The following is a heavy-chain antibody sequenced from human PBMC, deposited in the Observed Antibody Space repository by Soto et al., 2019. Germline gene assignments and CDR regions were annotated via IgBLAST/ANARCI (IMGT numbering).Heavy chain of an antibody. CDR3: ARHTHWAPLVD. CDR1: DGYSVSYGGY. CDR2: TYYRRST. D-gene: IGHD3-16*01. Sequence: PSVTHSVTCSVADGYSVSYGGYWVRNRQPPGEGLEWIGSTYYRRSTFYNSSLRSRLTLSVDTSKNQFSLSLSSVTAADTAVYYCARHTHWAPLVDWGQGMLVTVSS. J-gene: IGHJ4*02. V-gene: IGHV4-39*01.